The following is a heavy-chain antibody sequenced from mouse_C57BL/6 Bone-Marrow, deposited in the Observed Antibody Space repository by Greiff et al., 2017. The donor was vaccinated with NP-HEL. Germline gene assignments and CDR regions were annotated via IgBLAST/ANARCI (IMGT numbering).Heavy chain of an antibody. CDR3: TREDSSGYPGYFDY. D-gene: IGHD3-2*02. J-gene: IGHJ2*01. CDR1: GFTFSSYA. V-gene: IGHV5-9-1*02. Sequence: EVKLVESGEGLVKPGGSLKLSCAASGFTFSSYAMSWVRQTPEKRLEWVAYISSGGDYIYYADTVKGRFTISRDNARNTLYLQMSSLKSEDTAMYYCTREDSSGYPGYFDYWGQGTTLTVSS. CDR2: ISSGGDYI.